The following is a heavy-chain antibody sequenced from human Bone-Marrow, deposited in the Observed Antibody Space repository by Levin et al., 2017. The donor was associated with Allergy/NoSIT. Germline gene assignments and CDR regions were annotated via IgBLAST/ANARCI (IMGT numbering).Heavy chain of an antibody. CDR1: GFTFDDYA. V-gene: IGHV3-9*01. D-gene: IGHD5-18*01. CDR3: AKGRGYSYGYDAFDI. CDR2: ISWNSGSI. J-gene: IGHJ3*02. Sequence: HTGGSLRLSCAASGFTFDDYAMHWVRQAPGKGLEWVSGISWNSGSIGYADSVKGRFTISRDNAKNSLYLQMNSLRAEDTALYYCAKGRGYSYGYDAFDIWGQGTMVTVSS.